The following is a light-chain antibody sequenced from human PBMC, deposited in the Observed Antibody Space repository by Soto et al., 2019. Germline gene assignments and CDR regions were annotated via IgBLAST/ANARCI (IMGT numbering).Light chain of an antibody. CDR2: AAS. CDR1: QGISSY. CDR3: QQYYSYPLT. Sequence: AIRMTQSPSSFSASTGDRVTITCRASQGISSYLAWYQQKPGKAPKLLIYAASTLQSGVPSRFSGSGSGTDFTRTISGLQSEDFATYYCQQYYSYPLTFGPGTKVDIK. J-gene: IGKJ3*01. V-gene: IGKV1-8*01.